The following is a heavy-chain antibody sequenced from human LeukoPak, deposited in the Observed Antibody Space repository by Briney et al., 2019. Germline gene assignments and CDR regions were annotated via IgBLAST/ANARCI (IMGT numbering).Heavy chain of an antibody. CDR1: GGSLKSYY. Sequence: PSETLSLTCSVSGGSLKSYYWNWIRQPPGKGLEWIGYIYHSGSTNYNHSFRSRVTISLDRSKNQFSLKLSSVTAADTAVYYCARQERDSSGYTLFDYWGQGTLVTVSS. J-gene: IGHJ4*02. CDR2: IYHSGST. CDR3: ARQERDSSGYTLFDY. D-gene: IGHD3-22*01. V-gene: IGHV4-59*08.